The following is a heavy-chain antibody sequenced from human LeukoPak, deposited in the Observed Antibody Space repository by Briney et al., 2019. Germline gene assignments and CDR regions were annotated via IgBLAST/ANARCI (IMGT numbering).Heavy chain of an antibody. CDR1: GGSISSGGYC. CDR3: ARRAYYYYGMDV. J-gene: IGHJ6*02. Sequence: SETLSLTCTVSGGSISSGGYCWSWIRQPPGKGLEWIGYIYHSGSTHYNPSLKSRVTISVDTSKNQFSLKLSSVTAADTAVYYCARRAYYYYGMDVWGQGTTVTVSS. CDR2: IYHSGST. V-gene: IGHV4-30-2*01.